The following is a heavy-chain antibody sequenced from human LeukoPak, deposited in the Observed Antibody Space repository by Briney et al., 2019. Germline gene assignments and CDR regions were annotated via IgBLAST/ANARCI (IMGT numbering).Heavy chain of an antibody. V-gene: IGHV3-23*01. D-gene: IGHD4-17*01. Sequence: PGGSLILSCAASGFTFSSYAMSRVRQAPGKGLEWVSAISGSGGSTYYADSVKGRFTISRDNSKNTLYLQMNSLRAEDTAVYYCAKDLRYGDPTPFDYWGQGTLVTVSS. CDR1: GFTFSSYA. CDR3: AKDLRYGDPTPFDY. CDR2: ISGSGGST. J-gene: IGHJ4*02.